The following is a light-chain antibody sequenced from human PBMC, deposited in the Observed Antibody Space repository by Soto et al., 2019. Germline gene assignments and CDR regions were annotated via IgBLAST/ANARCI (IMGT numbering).Light chain of an antibody. Sequence: EIVLTQSPGTLSLSPGERANLSCRASQSVSSSYLAWYQQKPGQAPRVLIYDTSSRATGIPARFSGSGSGTDFTLTISSLEPEDSAVYYCHQRSNWWTFGQGTKVDIK. CDR2: DTS. CDR3: HQRSNWWT. V-gene: IGKV3D-20*02. J-gene: IGKJ1*01. CDR1: QSVSSSY.